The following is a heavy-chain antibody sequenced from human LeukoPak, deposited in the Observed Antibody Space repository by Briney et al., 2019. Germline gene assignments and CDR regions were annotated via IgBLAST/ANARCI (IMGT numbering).Heavy chain of an antibody. J-gene: IGHJ6*02. V-gene: IGHV3-7*05. D-gene: IGHD6-19*01. CDR1: GFTFSNYW. Sequence: GGSLRLSCAASGFTFSNYWMIWVRQAPGKGLEWVGNIKQDGSEKRYADSVRGRFSISRDNAQTSLYLQMNSLRAEDTAVYYCAKDGRVGYSSGWLSDYYYYGMDVWGQGTTVTVSS. CDR2: IKQDGSEK. CDR3: AKDGRVGYSSGWLSDYYYYGMDV.